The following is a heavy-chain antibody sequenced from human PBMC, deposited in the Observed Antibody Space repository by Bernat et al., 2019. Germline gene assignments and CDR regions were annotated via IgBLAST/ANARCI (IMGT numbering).Heavy chain of an antibody. CDR2: ISGSRAYV. Sequence: EVQLVESGGGLVKPGGSLRLSCAASGFSFIDYTMHWVRQAPGKGLEWVSSISGSRAYVNYADSVKGRFNISRDNAKNYLFLQMNSLRAEDTALYYCAGEKVREYNFCYIGYWGHGSLVTVSS. CDR3: AGEKVREYNFCYIGY. CDR1: GFSFIDYT. J-gene: IGHJ4*01. D-gene: IGHD5-18*01. V-gene: IGHV3-21*01.